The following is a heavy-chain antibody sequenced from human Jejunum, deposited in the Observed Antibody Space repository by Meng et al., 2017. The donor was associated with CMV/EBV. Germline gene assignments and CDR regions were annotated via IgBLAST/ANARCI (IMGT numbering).Heavy chain of an antibody. J-gene: IGHJ5*02. V-gene: IGHV1-2*02. Sequence: KASGYTFPGYYMHWVRQAPGQGLEWMGWINPNSGGTNYALKFQGRVTMTRDTSISPAYVELHRLRSDDTAIYYCARARPYLNWFDPWGQGTLVPV. CDR1: GYTFPGYY. D-gene: IGHD2-8*01. CDR2: INPNSGGT. CDR3: ARARPYLNWFDP.